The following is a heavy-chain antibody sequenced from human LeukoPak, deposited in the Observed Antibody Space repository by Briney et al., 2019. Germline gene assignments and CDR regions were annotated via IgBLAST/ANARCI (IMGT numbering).Heavy chain of an antibody. J-gene: IGHJ5*02. CDR1: GYTFTSYD. Sequence: ASVKVSCKASGYTFTSYDINWVRQATGQGLEWMGWMNPNSGNTGYAQKFQGRVTMTRNTSISTAYMELSSLRSEDTAVYYCARGWDGIAAAGMDWFDPWGQGTLVTVSS. CDR2: MNPNSGNT. CDR3: ARGWDGIAAAGMDWFDP. V-gene: IGHV1-8*02. D-gene: IGHD6-13*01.